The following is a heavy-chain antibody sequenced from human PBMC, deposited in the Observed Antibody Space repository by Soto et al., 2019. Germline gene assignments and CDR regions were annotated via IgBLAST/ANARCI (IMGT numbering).Heavy chain of an antibody. V-gene: IGHV4-34*01. CDR1: GGSFSGYY. J-gene: IGHJ6*01. CDR3: ARLRGYSYGSSPTHYYGMDV. CDR2: INHSGST. D-gene: IGHD5-18*01. Sequence: KPSETLSLTCAVYGGSFSGYYWSWIRQPPGKGLEWIGEINHSGSTNCNPSLKSRVTISVDTSKNQFSLKLSSVTAADTAVYYCARLRGYSYGSSPTHYYGMDVWGQGTTVTVSS.